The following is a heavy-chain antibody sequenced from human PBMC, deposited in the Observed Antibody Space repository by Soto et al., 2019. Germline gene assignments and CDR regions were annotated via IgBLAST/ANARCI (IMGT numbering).Heavy chain of an antibody. Sequence: SETLSLTCTVSGGSVSSGSYYWSWIRQPPGKGLEWIGYIYYGGSTNYNPSLKSRVTISVDTSKNQFSLKLSSVTAADTAVYYCASSDSSLVAGDYYYYGMDVWGQGTTVTVSS. CDR1: GGSVSSGSYY. J-gene: IGHJ6*02. D-gene: IGHD6-19*01. CDR3: ASSDSSLVAGDYYYYGMDV. CDR2: IYYGGST. V-gene: IGHV4-61*01.